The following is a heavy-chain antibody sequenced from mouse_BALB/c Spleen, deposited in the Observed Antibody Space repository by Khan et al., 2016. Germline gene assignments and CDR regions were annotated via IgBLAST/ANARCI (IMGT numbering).Heavy chain of an antibody. CDR1: GFTFSTYA. V-gene: IGHV5-6-3*01. J-gene: IGHJ4*01. Sequence: EVELVESGGGLVQPGGSLKLSCAASGFTFSTYAMSWVRQTPDKRLELVATINSNGGSTYYPDNVKGRFTISRDNAKNNLYLQMSSLKSEDTAKYYCARVRQAVDYWGQGTSVTVSS. D-gene: IGHD2-14*01. CDR3: ARVRQAVDY. CDR2: INSNGGST.